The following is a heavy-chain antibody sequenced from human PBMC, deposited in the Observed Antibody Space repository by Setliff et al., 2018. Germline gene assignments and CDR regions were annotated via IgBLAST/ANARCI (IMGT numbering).Heavy chain of an antibody. D-gene: IGHD5-18*01. CDR2: MNPNSGNT. CDR1: GYTFTSYD. CDR3: ARRVGSVGIQLPDY. V-gene: IGHV1-8*02. J-gene: IGHJ4*02. Sequence: GASVKVSCKASGYTFTSYDINWVRQATGQGLEWMGWMNPNSGNTGYAQKFQGGVTMTRNTSISTAYMELSSLRSEDTAVYYCARRVGSVGIQLPDYWGQGTQVTVSS.